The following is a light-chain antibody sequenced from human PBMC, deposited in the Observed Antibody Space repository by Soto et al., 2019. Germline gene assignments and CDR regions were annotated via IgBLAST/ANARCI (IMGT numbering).Light chain of an antibody. V-gene: IGKV1-5*01. Sequence: DIQMTQSPSTLSASVGDRVTITCRASQSISSWLAWYQQRPGRAPEVLIYDASSLESGVPPRFSSGGSGTEFTLTVSSLQPDDFATYYCQQYNSYPVTFGGGTKVEIK. J-gene: IGKJ4*01. CDR2: DAS. CDR3: QQYNSYPVT. CDR1: QSISSW.